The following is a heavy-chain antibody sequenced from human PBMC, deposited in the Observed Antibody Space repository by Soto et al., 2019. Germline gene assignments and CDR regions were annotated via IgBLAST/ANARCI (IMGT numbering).Heavy chain of an antibody. CDR1: GFTFSNYW. V-gene: IGHV3-74*01. CDR2: TNSDGSTS. J-gene: IGHJ6*03. Sequence: EVQLVESGGGLVQPGGSLRLSCAASGFTFSNYWMYWVRQAPGKGLVWVSRTNSDGSTSSYADSVKGRFTISRDNAKTTLYLPMNSLRAEDTAVYYCARGDCVGGSCFSLAGSFYYYMDVWGKGTTVSVFS. CDR3: ARGDCVGGSCFSLAGSFYYYMDV. D-gene: IGHD2-15*01.